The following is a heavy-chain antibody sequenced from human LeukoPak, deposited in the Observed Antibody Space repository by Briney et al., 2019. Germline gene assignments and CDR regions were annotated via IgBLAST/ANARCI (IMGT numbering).Heavy chain of an antibody. CDR3: ASARDGNFYGDY. D-gene: IGHD1-1*01. J-gene: IGHJ4*02. V-gene: IGHV5-51*01. Sequence: GESLKISCQLSGYTFGTYWIGWVRQMPGKVLEWMGIIHLRDSLTYYRPSWQGHVIISDDQSISTAYLQWNSLTATDSGIYYCASARDGNFYGDYWAQGTLITVAS. CDR2: IHLRDSLT. CDR1: GYTFGTYW.